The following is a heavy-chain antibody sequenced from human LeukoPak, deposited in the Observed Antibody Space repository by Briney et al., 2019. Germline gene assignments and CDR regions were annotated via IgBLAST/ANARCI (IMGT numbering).Heavy chain of an antibody. D-gene: IGHD6-19*01. CDR2: IQTSGNT. Sequence: SETLSLTCTVSGGSIRNYYWNWIRQPAGKGLEWVGRIQTSGNTNYSPSLKSRITISVDRSKNQVSLKLVSVTAADTAVYYCASDRGSGWFDYWGQGTLVTVSS. J-gene: IGHJ4*02. CDR3: ASDRGSGWFDY. V-gene: IGHV4-4*07. CDR1: GGSIRNYY.